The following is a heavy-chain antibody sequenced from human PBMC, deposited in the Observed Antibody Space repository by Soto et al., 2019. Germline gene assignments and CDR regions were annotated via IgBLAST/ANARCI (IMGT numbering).Heavy chain of an antibody. V-gene: IGHV3-23*01. CDR3: EKDAVCGHGLWLVAD. CDR1: GFTFSRYA. CDR2: ITGSGGTI. Sequence: DVQLLESGGGLVHPGGSLRLSCAASGFTFSRYAMVWVRQAPGKGQEWVSGITGSGGTIEYAASVKGRFTISRDNSKNMVHLQMNSQRAEDKAMYDCEKDAVCGHGLWLVADWGQGTLVTVS. D-gene: IGHD2-21*02. J-gene: IGHJ4*02.